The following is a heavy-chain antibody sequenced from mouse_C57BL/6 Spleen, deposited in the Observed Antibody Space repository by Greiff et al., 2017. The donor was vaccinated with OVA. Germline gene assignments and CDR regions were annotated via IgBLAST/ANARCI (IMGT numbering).Heavy chain of an antibody. D-gene: IGHD6-1*01. J-gene: IGHJ3*01. V-gene: IGHV5-4*03. CDR2: ISDGGSYT. CDR1: GFTFSSYA. CDR3: ARATFFAY. Sequence: EVNVVESGGGLVKPGGSLKLSCAASGFTFSSYAMSWVRQTPEKRLEWVATISDGGSYTYYPDNVKGRFTISRDNAKNNLYLQMSHLKSEDTAMYYCARATFFAYWGQGTLVTVSA.